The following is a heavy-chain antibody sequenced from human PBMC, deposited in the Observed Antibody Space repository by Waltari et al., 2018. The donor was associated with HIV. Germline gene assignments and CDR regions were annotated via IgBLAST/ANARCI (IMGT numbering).Heavy chain of an antibody. CDR3: ARVKQQLARSYYYYYGMDV. CDR2: IYYSGST. CDR1: GGSISSYY. J-gene: IGHJ6*02. Sequence: QVQLQESGPGLVKPSETLSLTCTVSGGSISSYYWCWIRQPPGTGLEWIGYIYYSGSTNYNPSLKSRVTISVDTSKNQFALKLSSVTAADTAVYYCARVKQQLARSYYYYYGMDVWGQGTTVTVSS. D-gene: IGHD6-13*01. V-gene: IGHV4-59*01.